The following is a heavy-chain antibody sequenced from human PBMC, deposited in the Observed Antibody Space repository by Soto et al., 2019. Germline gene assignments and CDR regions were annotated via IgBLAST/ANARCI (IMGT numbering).Heavy chain of an antibody. J-gene: IGHJ3*02. CDR2: IQNVGPT. V-gene: IGHV3-66*01. Sequence: PEASLXLSCAASGFTVSSNYMSWVRQAPGKGLEWVSLIQNVGPTCYAYSVKGRFTISRDNSKNTVYLQMNSLRAEDTALYYCATVLSAAFGIWGQGTMVTVAS. CDR1: GFTVSSNY. CDR3: ATVLSAAFGI.